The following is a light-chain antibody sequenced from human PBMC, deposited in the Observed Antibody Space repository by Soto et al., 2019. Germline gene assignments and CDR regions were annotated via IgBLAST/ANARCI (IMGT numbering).Light chain of an antibody. Sequence: DIQMTQSPSSLSASVGDRVTITCRASQSISNYLNWYQQKPGKAPKLLMYAASSLQSGVPSRFGGSGSGTDFTLTSSSLQPEDFATYYYQQSYSTPLTFGQGTKVEIK. CDR1: QSISNY. CDR3: QQSYSTPLT. CDR2: AAS. V-gene: IGKV1-39*01. J-gene: IGKJ1*01.